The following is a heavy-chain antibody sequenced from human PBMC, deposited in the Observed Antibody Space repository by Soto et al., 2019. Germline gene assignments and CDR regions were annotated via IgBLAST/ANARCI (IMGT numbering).Heavy chain of an antibody. Sequence: PGGSLTLSCAASGFTVSNAWMKWVRQAQGKGLEWVSAISGSGGSTYYADSVKGRFTISRDNSKNTLYLQMNSLRAEDTAVYYCARDRSTAAIYWFDPWGQGTLVTVSS. J-gene: IGHJ5*02. CDR2: ISGSGGST. CDR1: GFTVSNAW. V-gene: IGHV3-23*01. D-gene: IGHD2-2*01. CDR3: ARDRSTAAIYWFDP.